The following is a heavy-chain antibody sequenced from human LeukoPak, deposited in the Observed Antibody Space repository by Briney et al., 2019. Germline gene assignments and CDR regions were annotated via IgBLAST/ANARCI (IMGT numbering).Heavy chain of an antibody. D-gene: IGHD3-3*01. V-gene: IGHV4-39*07. CDR2: INHSGST. J-gene: IGHJ4*02. CDR3: ARGLEWLALRFLEWSPTYYFDY. Sequence: PSETLSLTCTVSGGSISSSSYYWGWIRQPPGKGLEWIGEINHSGSTNYNRSLKSRVTISVDTSKNQFSLKLSSVTAADTAVYYCARGLEWLALRFLEWSPTYYFDYWGQGTLVTVSS. CDR1: GGSISSSSYY.